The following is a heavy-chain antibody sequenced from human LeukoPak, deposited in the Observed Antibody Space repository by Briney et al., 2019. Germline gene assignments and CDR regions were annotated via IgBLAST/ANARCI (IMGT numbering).Heavy chain of an antibody. J-gene: IGHJ6*02. V-gene: IGHV1-46*01. CDR1: GYTFSRYY. D-gene: IGHD3/OR15-3a*01. CDR3: ARWGASGLALIYYYGMDV. Sequence: ASVKVSCKASGYTFSRYYMHWVRQAPGQGLEWMGIINHSGGSTSYAQKFQGRVTMTRDTSTRIVYMELSSLRSEDTAVYYCARWGASGLALIYYYGMDVWGQGTTVTVSS. CDR2: INHSGGST.